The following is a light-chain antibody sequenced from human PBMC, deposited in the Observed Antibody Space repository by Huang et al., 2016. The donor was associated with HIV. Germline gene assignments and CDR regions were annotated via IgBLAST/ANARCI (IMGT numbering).Light chain of an antibody. CDR1: QSLLYRSNNKNY. J-gene: IGKJ5*01. Sequence: DIVMTQSPDSLAVSLGERATINCKSRQSLLYRSNNKNYLAWYQQKPGQPPKLLIYWASTRESGVPDRFSGSGSGTDFTLTISSLQAEDVAVYHCQQFYSTPITFGQGTRLEIK. V-gene: IGKV4-1*01. CDR2: WAS. CDR3: QQFYSTPIT.